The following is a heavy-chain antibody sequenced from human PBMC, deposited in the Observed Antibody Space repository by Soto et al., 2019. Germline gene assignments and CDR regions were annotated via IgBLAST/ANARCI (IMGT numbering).Heavy chain of an antibody. D-gene: IGHD2-15*01. V-gene: IGHV1-8*01. CDR3: ARAPSLGYCSGGSCSDY. J-gene: IGHJ4*02. CDR1: GYTFTSYD. Sequence: ASVKVSCKASGYTFTSYDINWVRKATGQGLEWMGWMNPNSGNTGYAQKFQGRVTMTRNTSISTAYMELSSLRSEDTAVYYCARAPSLGYCSGGSCSDYWGQGTLVTVSS. CDR2: MNPNSGNT.